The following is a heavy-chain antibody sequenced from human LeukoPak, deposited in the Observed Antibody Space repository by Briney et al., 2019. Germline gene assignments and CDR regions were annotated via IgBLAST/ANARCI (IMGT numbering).Heavy chain of an antibody. CDR3: ARRATMVRGVIGN. Sequence: PSETLSLTCTVSGGSITSNSYYWGWIRQPPGKGLEWIGSITYSGSTHYNPSLKRRVTISIDTSKNQFSLKLSSVTAADTAVYYCARRATMVRGVIGNWGQGTLVTVSS. D-gene: IGHD3-10*01. CDR1: GGSITSNSYY. J-gene: IGHJ4*02. CDR2: ITYSGST. V-gene: IGHV4-39*07.